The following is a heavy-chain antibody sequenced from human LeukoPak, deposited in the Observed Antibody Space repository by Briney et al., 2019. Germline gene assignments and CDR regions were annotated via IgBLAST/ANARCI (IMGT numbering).Heavy chain of an antibody. CDR3: AKVGDGYNHGPFDY. CDR2: ISWNSGSI. Sequence: GGSLRLSCAAFGFTFDDYAMHWVRQAPGKGLEWVSGISWNSGSIGYADSVKGRFTISRDNAKNSLYLQMNSLRAEDTALYYCAKVGDGYNHGPFDYWGQGTLVTVSS. D-gene: IGHD5-24*01. V-gene: IGHV3-9*01. CDR1: GFTFDDYA. J-gene: IGHJ4*02.